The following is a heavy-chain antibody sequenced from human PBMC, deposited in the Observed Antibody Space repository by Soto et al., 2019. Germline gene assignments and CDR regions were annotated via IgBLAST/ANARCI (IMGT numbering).Heavy chain of an antibody. Sequence: SETLSLTCTVSGGSISSSSYYWSWVRQPPGKGLEWIGYIYYSGSTNYNPSLKSRVTISVDTSKNQFSLKLSSVTAADTAVYYCARAPQGNYGYPSYFDYWGRGTLVTVSS. CDR1: GGSISSSSYY. CDR2: IYYSGST. J-gene: IGHJ4*02. D-gene: IGHD3-10*01. CDR3: ARAPQGNYGYPSYFDY. V-gene: IGHV4-61*01.